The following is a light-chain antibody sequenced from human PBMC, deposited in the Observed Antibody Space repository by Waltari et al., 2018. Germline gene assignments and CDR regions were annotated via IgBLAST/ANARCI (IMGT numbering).Light chain of an antibody. J-gene: IGKJ1*01. CDR1: QSVSDY. Sequence: EIVSTQLPATLSLSPGDRASLPCRASQSVSDYLAWYQQKPGQDPRLLIYDASNRATGIPARFSGSGSGTDFTLTISSLEPEDFAVYYCQQRSNWPPTWAFGQGTKVEIK. CDR3: QQRSNWPPTWA. V-gene: IGKV3-11*01. CDR2: DAS.